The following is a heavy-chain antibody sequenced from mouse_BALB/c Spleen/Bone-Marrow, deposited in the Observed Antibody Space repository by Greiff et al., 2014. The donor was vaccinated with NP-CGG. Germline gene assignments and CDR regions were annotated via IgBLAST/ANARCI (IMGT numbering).Heavy chain of an antibody. CDR1: GYTFTGYW. Sequence: QVQLKESGAELARPGASVKLSCKASGYTFTGYWMQWVKQRSGQGLEWIGAIYPGDGDTRYTQKFKGKATLTAEKSSSTAYMQLSSLASEDSAVYYCARGNYEGAMDYWGQGTAVTVSS. V-gene: IGHV1-87*01. CDR2: IYPGDGDT. J-gene: IGHJ4*01. CDR3: ARGNYEGAMDY. D-gene: IGHD2-4*01.